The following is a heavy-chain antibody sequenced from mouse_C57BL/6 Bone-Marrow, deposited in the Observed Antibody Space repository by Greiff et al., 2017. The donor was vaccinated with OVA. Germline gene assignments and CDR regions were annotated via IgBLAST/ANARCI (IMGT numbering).Heavy chain of an antibody. D-gene: IGHD1-1*01. CDR1: GYTFTSYW. V-gene: IGHV1-64*01. Sequence: QVQLQQPGAELVKPGASVKLSCKASGYTFTSYWMHWVKQRPGQGLEWIGMIHPDSGSTNYNEKFKSRATLTVDKSSITTYMQLSSLTSEDSAVYYWAREEITTVGATKAMDDWGQGTSVTVSS. CDR2: IHPDSGST. CDR3: AREEITTVGATKAMDD. J-gene: IGHJ4*01.